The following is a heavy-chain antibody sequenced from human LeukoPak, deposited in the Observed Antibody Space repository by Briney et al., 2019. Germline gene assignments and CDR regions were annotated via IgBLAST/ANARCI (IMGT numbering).Heavy chain of an antibody. J-gene: IGHJ3*02. CDR1: GFIFSTSS. CDR2: IRSDSSTI. Sequence: AGGSLRLSCAASGFIFSTSSMNWVRQAPGKGQEWVSYIRSDSSTIYYADSVKGRFTISRDNAKNSLYLQMNSLRAEDTAVYYCARVTGIAAPGTGAFDIWGQGTMVTVSS. CDR3: ARVTGIAAPGTGAFDI. V-gene: IGHV3-48*04. D-gene: IGHD6-13*01.